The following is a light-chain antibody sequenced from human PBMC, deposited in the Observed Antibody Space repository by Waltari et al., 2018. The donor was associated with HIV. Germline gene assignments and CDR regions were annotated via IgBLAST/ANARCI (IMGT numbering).Light chain of an antibody. V-gene: IGLV2-14*01. CDR2: EVH. J-gene: IGLJ2*01. Sequence: QSALTQPASVSGSPGQSITIPCPGINVDVGAFKFVSRYQHHPGQAPKLFIYEVHTLPSVVSDRFSGSKSGNSASLTISGLQTADEADYYCTSYTSGSVLFGGGTNLTVL. CDR3: TSYTSGSVL. CDR1: NVDVGAFKF.